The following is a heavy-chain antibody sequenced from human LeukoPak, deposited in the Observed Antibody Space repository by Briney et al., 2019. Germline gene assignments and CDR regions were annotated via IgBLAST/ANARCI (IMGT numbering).Heavy chain of an antibody. V-gene: IGHV4-4*07. CDR2: VYTSGST. CDR3: ARDRSGTTVVRVWWLGWFDP. J-gene: IGHJ5*02. CDR1: GGSISSYY. D-gene: IGHD4-23*01. Sequence: SETLSLTCTVSGGSISSYYWSWIRQPAGKGLEWIGRVYTSGSTNYNPSLKSRVTMSVDTSKNQFSLKLSSVTAADTAVYYCARDRSGTTVVRVWWLGWFDPWGQGTLVTVSS.